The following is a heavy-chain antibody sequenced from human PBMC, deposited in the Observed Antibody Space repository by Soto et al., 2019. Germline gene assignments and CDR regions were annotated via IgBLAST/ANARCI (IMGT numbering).Heavy chain of an antibody. CDR1: GYSFTDYW. D-gene: IGHD2-15*01. V-gene: IGHV5-51*01. Sequence: GESLKISCKASGYSFTDYWIAWVRQMPGKGLEWMGSIWPGDSDTRYNPSFQGQVTISGDKSINIAYLQWRSLKASDTAIYYCTRIHCSGGTCYSFESWGQGALVTVPQ. J-gene: IGHJ4*02. CDR2: IWPGDSDT. CDR3: TRIHCSGGTCYSFES.